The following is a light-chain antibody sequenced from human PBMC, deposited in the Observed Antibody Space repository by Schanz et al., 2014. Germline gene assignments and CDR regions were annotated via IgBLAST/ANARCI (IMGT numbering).Light chain of an antibody. V-gene: IGKV1-5*01. Sequence: DIQMTQSPSTLSASVGDRVTITCRASQSITTLLAWYQQKPGQAPKLLIFDASTLEIGVPSRFSGRGSGTEFTLTISSLQPDDFATYYRQQYDSYWTFGQGTKVEVK. J-gene: IGKJ1*01. CDR3: QQYDSYWT. CDR2: DAS. CDR1: QSITTL.